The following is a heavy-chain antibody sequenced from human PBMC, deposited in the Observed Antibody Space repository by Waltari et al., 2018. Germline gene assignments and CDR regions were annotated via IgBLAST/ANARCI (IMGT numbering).Heavy chain of an antibody. Sequence: QVQLVESGGGVVQPGRSLRLSCAASGFTFSSYGVHWFRQAPGQGLEWVAVISYDGSNKYYADSVKGRFTISRDNSKNTLYLQMNSLRAEDTAVYYCAKEGVTTGYFDYWGQGTLVTVSS. J-gene: IGHJ4*02. CDR1: GFTFSSYG. CDR2: ISYDGSNK. CDR3: AKEGVTTGYFDY. V-gene: IGHV3-30*18. D-gene: IGHD4-17*01.